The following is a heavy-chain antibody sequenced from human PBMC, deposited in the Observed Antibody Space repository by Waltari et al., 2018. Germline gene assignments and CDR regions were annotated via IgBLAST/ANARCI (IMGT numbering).Heavy chain of an antibody. CDR1: GFTVTNYY. CDR3: ARGNTASLDY. Sequence: HLVESGGGLIQPGGSLRLSCAASGFTVTNYYMSWFRQAPGRGRECVSVIYCAVTTYYADSVKGRFTISRDTFRNTLYLQMDNLRPDDTAVYYCARGNTASLDYWGQGTLVTVSS. J-gene: IGHJ4*02. CDR2: IYCAVTT. D-gene: IGHD2-21*02. V-gene: IGHV3-53*01.